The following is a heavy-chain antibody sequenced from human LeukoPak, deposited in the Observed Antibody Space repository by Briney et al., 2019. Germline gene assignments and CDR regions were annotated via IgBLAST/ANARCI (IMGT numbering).Heavy chain of an antibody. CDR2: ISSSGSTI. Sequence: QSGGSLRLSCAASGLTLSSHEMNWVRQAPGKGLEWISYISSSGSTIFYADSVKGRFTISRSNANNSLYLQMNSLRAEDTAVYYCASEGLLDSNAMDVWGQGTTVSVSS. J-gene: IGHJ6*02. CDR1: GLTLSSHE. V-gene: IGHV3-48*03. D-gene: IGHD3-9*01. CDR3: ASEGLLDSNAMDV.